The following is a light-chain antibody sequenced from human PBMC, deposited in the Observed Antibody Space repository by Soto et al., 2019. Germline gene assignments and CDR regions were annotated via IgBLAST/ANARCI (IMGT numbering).Light chain of an antibody. CDR2: GNN. CDR1: SSNIGAGYA. CDR3: QSYDTSPRGI. J-gene: IGLJ1*01. Sequence: QSVLTQPPSVSGAPGQRVTISCTGSSSNIGAGYAVHWYQQLPGTAPKLLIYGNNNRPSGVPDRFSGSKSGTSASLAITGLQAEDEADYYCQSYDTSPRGIFGTGTKVTVL. V-gene: IGLV1-40*01.